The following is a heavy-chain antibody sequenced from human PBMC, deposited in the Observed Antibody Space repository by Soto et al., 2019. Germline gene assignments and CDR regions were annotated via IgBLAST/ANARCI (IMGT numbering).Heavy chain of an antibody. V-gene: IGHV1-46*03. CDR2: INPSGGST. CDR3: AGEAICGGDCYSGFDY. D-gene: IGHD2-21*02. J-gene: IGHJ4*02. CDR1: GYTFTSYY. Sequence: QVQLVQSGAEVKKPGASVKVSCKASGYTFTSYYMHWVRQAPGQGLEWMGIINPSGGSTSYAQKSQGRVTMTRDTSTSTVYMELSSLRSEDTAVYYCAGEAICGGDCYSGFDYWGQGTLVTVSS.